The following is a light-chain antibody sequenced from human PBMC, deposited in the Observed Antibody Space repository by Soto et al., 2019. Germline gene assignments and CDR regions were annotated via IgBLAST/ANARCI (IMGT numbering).Light chain of an antibody. Sequence: QSALTQPASESGSPGQSITISCTGTSSDVGGYKYVSWYQQHPGKAPKLMIYEVSNRPSGVSNRFSGSKSGNTASLTISGLQPEDEADYYCSSYTSTTLVVFGGGTKLTVL. CDR1: SSDVGGYKY. CDR2: EVS. J-gene: IGLJ2*01. CDR3: SSYTSTTLVV. V-gene: IGLV2-14*01.